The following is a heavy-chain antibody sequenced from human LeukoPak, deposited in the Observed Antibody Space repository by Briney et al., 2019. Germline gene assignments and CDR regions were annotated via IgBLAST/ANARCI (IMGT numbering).Heavy chain of an antibody. V-gene: IGHV4-38-2*01. CDR3: ARHQYYDSRGSHYYSYYYMDA. CDR2: IYHSGTS. Sequence: PSETLSLTCAVSGDSISSVYYWGWIRQPPGKGLEWVGTIYHSGTSYYNPSLKSRVTISLDTSKNQFSLKLSSATAADTAVYYCARHQYYDSRGSHYYSYYYMDAWGKGTTVTVSS. J-gene: IGHJ6*03. CDR1: GDSISSVYY. D-gene: IGHD3-22*01.